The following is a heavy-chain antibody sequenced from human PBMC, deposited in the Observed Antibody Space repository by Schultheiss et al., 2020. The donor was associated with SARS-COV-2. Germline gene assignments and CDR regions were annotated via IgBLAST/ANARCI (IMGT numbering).Heavy chain of an antibody. Sequence: SQTLSLTCTVSGGSISSSSYYWGWIRQPPGKGLEWIGSISYSGSTFYNPSLKTRLTISADTSKNQFSLKLTSVTAADTAVYYCARRLAECSSTTCQDTWFDPWGQGTLVTVSS. CDR2: ISYSGST. D-gene: IGHD2-2*01. V-gene: IGHV4-39*01. CDR1: GGSISSSSYY. J-gene: IGHJ5*02. CDR3: ARRLAECSSTTCQDTWFDP.